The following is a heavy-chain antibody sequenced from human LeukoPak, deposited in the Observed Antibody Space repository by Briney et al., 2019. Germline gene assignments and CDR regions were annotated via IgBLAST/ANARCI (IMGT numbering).Heavy chain of an antibody. CDR3: AKDHGFYSSGWSPLFDY. CDR2: ISESGSGA. J-gene: IGHJ4*02. CDR1: GFAFSSFG. D-gene: IGHD6-19*01. V-gene: IGHV3-23*01. Sequence: GGSLRLSCAASGFAFSSFGMSWVRQAPGKGLEWVSSISESGSGAYYADSVKGRFTISRDNSKNTLYLQMNSLRAEDTAVYYCAKDHGFYSSGWSPLFDYWGQGTLVTVSS.